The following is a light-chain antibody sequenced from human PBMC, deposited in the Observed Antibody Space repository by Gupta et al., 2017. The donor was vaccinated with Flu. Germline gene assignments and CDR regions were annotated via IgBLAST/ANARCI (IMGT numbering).Light chain of an antibody. J-gene: IGLJ1*01. CDR1: SPNNGSNT. CDR2: NNN. V-gene: IGLV1-44*01. CDR3: AAWDDSLNEV. Sequence: QSVLTQPPSASGTPGQRVTISCSGSSPNNGSNTVNWYQQLPGTAPKVLIYNNNQRPSGVPDRFSGSKSGNSASLAISGLQSEDEADYYCAAWDDSLNEVFGTGTKVTVL.